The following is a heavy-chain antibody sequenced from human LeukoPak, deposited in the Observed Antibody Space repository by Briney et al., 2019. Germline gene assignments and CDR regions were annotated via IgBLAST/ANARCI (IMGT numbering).Heavy chain of an antibody. CDR1: GFTFSSYA. J-gene: IGHJ3*02. Sequence: GGSLRLSCAASGFTFSSYAMPWVRQAPGKGLEWVAVISYDGSNEYYADSVKGRFTISRDNSKNTLYLQMNSLRAEDTAVYYCARGTAVVVTALGAFDIWGQGTMVTVSS. D-gene: IGHD2-21*02. CDR2: ISYDGSNE. CDR3: ARGTAVVVTALGAFDI. V-gene: IGHV3-30-3*01.